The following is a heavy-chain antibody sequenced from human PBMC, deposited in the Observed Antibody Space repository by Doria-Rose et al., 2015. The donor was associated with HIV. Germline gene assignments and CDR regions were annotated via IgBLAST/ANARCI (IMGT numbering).Heavy chain of an antibody. Sequence: EVQLLETGGGLVQPGRSLRLSCVGSGFSFESYAMHWVRLAPGKGLEWVAGISWDSRARGNADSVEGRFTISRDNAKKSVYLEMRSLRPEDTAFYYCARAPIIGPKYYFYMDVWGKGTSVTVSS. CDR2: ISWDSRAR. CDR1: GFSFESYA. V-gene: IGHV3-9*01. D-gene: IGHD3-3*01. J-gene: IGHJ6*03. CDR3: ARAPIIGPKYYFYMDV.